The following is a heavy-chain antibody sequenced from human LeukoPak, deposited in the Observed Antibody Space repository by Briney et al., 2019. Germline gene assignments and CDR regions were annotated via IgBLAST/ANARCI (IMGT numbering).Heavy chain of an antibody. Sequence: GESLKISCKGSGYTFNTYWVGWVRQMPGKGLEWMGIIYPGDSDIRYSPSFQGQVTISVDKSISTAYLQWSSLKASDTAMYYCARQSAVNTVMVIWGQGTLVTVSS. CDR1: GYTFNTYW. J-gene: IGHJ4*02. CDR3: ARQSAVNTVMVI. V-gene: IGHV5-51*01. D-gene: IGHD5-18*01. CDR2: IYPGDSDI.